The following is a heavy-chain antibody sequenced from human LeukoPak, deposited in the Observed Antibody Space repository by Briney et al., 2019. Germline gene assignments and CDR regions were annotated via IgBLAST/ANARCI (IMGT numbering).Heavy chain of an antibody. Sequence: PGGSLRLSCAASGFTFSSYAMSWVRQAPGKGLEWVSAISGSGGSTYYADSVKGRFTISRDNSKNTLYLQMNSLRAEDTAVYYCATIKSGYFDWLSHYWYFDLWGRGTLVTVSS. D-gene: IGHD3-9*01. V-gene: IGHV3-23*01. CDR3: ATIKSGYFDWLSHYWYFDL. J-gene: IGHJ2*01. CDR2: ISGSGGST. CDR1: GFTFSSYA.